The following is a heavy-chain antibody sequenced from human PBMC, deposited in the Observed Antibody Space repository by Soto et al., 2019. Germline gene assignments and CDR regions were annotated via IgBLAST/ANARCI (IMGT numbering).Heavy chain of an antibody. CDR1: GFTFSSYA. Sequence: EVQLLESGGGLVQPGGSLRLSCAASGFTFSSYAMSWVRQAPGKGLEWVSAISGSGGSTYYADSVKGRFTISRDNSKXXXXXXXXXXXXEDTAVYYCAKDPKMKRTTVTPYGYWGQGTLVTVSS. J-gene: IGHJ4*02. CDR3: AKDPKMKRTTVTPYGY. V-gene: IGHV3-23*01. D-gene: IGHD4-17*01. CDR2: ISGSGGST.